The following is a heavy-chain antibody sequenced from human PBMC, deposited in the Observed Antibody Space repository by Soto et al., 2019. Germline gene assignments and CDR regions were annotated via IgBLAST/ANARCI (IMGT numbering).Heavy chain of an antibody. J-gene: IGHJ4*02. D-gene: IGHD3-10*01. Sequence: GASVKVSCKASGYTFRNFGVGCVRQAPGQGLEWVGWINPNSGHTEYAQKLQGRVTVTADTSTSTAYMEVGSLRSDDTAVYYCARVYNYGSGSYLMPSSCYFDFWGPGTLVTVPS. CDR3: ARVYNYGSGSYLMPSSCYFDF. CDR2: INPNSGHT. V-gene: IGHV1-18*01. CDR1: GYTFRNFG.